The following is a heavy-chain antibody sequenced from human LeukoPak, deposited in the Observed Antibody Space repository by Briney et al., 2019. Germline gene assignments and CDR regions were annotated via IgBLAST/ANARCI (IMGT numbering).Heavy chain of an antibody. Sequence: GGSLRLSCAASGFTFSSYAMHWVRQAPGKGLEWVAVISYDGSNKYYADSVKGRFTISRDNSKNTLYLQMNSLRAEDTAVYYCARGAPLLWFGPSDYWGQGTLVTVSS. CDR3: ARGAPLLWFGPSDY. V-gene: IGHV3-30-3*01. CDR2: ISYDGSNK. J-gene: IGHJ4*02. D-gene: IGHD3-10*01. CDR1: GFTFSSYA.